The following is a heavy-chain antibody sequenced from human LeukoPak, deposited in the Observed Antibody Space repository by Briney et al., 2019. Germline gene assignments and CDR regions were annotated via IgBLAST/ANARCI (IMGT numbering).Heavy chain of an antibody. D-gene: IGHD1-7*01. Sequence: GRSLRLSCAASGFTFSSYWMHWVRQAPGKGLVWVSRINSDGSRTTYADSVKGRFTISRDNAKNTLYLQMNSLRAEDTAVYYCARDLEDITGTIPPYWGQGTLVTVSS. CDR3: ARDLEDITGTIPPY. CDR1: GFTFSSYW. J-gene: IGHJ4*02. CDR2: INSDGSRT. V-gene: IGHV3-74*01.